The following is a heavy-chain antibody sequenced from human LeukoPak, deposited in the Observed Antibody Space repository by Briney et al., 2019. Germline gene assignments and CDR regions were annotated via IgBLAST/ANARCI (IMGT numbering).Heavy chain of an antibody. CDR2: INPIFGTA. D-gene: IGHD1-14*01. CDR3: AREPGRDYYYYMDV. CDR1: GCTFSSYA. V-gene: IGHV1-69*05. Sequence: SVKVSCKASGCTFSSYAISWVRQAPGQGLEWMGRINPIFGTANYAQKFQGRVTITTDESTSTAYMELSSLRSEDTAVYYCAREPGRDYYYYMDVWGKGTTVTISS. J-gene: IGHJ6*03.